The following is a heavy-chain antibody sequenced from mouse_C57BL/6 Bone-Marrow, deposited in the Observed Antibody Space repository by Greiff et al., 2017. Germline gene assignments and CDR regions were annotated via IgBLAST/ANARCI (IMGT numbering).Heavy chain of an antibody. V-gene: IGHV1-9*01. CDR3: TRRDYDGFAY. D-gene: IGHD2-4*01. CDR1: GYTFTGYW. Sequence: QVQLKQSGAELMKPGASVKLSCTATGYTFTGYWIEWVKQRPGHGLEWIGEILPGSGRTNYTEKFKGMATFTADSSSNTAYMQLSSLTTEDSAIYYSTRRDYDGFAYWGQGTLVTVSA. CDR2: ILPGSGRT. J-gene: IGHJ3*01.